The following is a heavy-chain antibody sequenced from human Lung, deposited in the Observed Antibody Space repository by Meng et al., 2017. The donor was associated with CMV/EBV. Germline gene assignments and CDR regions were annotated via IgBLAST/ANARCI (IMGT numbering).Heavy chain of an antibody. CDR2: MNPNRGTT. CDR1: GYTFTSYD. V-gene: IGHV1-8*01. Sequence: QVHLLQSGPEVKKPGASVRVSCKASGYTFTSYDINWVRQGTGQGLEWMGWMNPNRGTTGYAQKFQGRVTMTTDTSTSTAYMELRSLRSDDTAVYYCARVEVGITSGDYWGQGTLVTVSS. J-gene: IGHJ4*02. D-gene: IGHD1-26*01. CDR3: ARVEVGITSGDY.